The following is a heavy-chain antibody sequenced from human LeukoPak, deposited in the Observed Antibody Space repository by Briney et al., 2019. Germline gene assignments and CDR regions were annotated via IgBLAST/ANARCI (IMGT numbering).Heavy chain of an antibody. V-gene: IGHV4-34*01. CDR2: INHSGST. CDR1: GGSFSGYY. J-gene: IGHJ6*03. D-gene: IGHD4-23*01. Sequence: ASETLSLTCAVYGGSFSGYYWSWIRQPPGKGLEWIGEINHSGSTNYNPSLKSRVTISVDTSKNQFSLKLSSVTAADTAVYYCARVSGNSVYYYYYMDVWGKGTTVTVSS. CDR3: ARVSGNSVYYYYYMDV.